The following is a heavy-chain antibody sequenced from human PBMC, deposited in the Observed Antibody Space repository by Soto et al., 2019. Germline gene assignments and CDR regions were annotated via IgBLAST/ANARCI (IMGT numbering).Heavy chain of an antibody. CDR2: MSANSGNT. CDR3: ARGVYYDFWSGYSLNDAFDI. Sequence: GASVKVSCKASGYTFTSYGISWVRQAPGQGLEWMGWMSANSGNTSYAQKLQGRVTMTRNTSTSTAYMELSSLRSEDTAVYYCARGVYYDFWSGYSLNDAFDIWGQGTMVTVSS. CDR1: GYTFTSYG. V-gene: IGHV1-18*01. J-gene: IGHJ3*02. D-gene: IGHD3-3*01.